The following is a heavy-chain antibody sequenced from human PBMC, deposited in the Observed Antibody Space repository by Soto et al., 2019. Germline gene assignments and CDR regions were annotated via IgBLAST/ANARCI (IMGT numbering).Heavy chain of an antibody. CDR3: AKDICTGGSCYWGFDY. CDR2: ISGSGSST. D-gene: IGHD2-15*01. V-gene: IGHV3-23*01. Sequence: EVQLLESGGGLVQPGGSLRLSCAASGFTFSSYAMNWVRQAPGKGLEWVSAISGSGSSTFYADSVKGRFTISRDNSKNTLYLQMNSPRAEDTAVYNCAKDICTGGSCYWGFDYWGQGTLVTVSS. J-gene: IGHJ4*02. CDR1: GFTFSSYA.